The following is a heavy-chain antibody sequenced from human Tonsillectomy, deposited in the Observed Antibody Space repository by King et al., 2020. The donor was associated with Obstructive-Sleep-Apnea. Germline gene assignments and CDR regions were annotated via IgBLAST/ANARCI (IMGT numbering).Heavy chain of an antibody. Sequence: VQLVESGGGLVQPGGSLKLSCAASGFTFSVSAMHWVRQASGEGLEWVGRIRSKANNYATAYAASVKGRFTISRDDSKNTAYLQMNSLKTEDTAVYYCPRQPITIAANGTGEDVWGQGTTVTVSS. CDR1: GFTFSVSA. J-gene: IGHJ6*02. V-gene: IGHV3-73*01. CDR3: PRQPITIAANGTGEDV. D-gene: IGHD6-13*01. CDR2: IRSKANNYAT.